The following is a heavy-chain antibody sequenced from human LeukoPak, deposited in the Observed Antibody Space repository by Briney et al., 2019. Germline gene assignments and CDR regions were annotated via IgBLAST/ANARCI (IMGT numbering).Heavy chain of an antibody. CDR1: GVTFPKYA. J-gene: IGHJ4*02. V-gene: IGHV3-30-3*01. D-gene: IGHD5-12*01. Sequence: GGSLRLSCAASGVTFPKYAMQWVRQAPGRGLEWVAVISYDGTIKYYADSVKGRFTISRDNSKNTLFVQMNSLRPEDTAVYYCARTGGYYNYAGGIDYWGQGTLVTVSS. CDR3: ARTGGYYNYAGGIDY. CDR2: ISYDGTIK.